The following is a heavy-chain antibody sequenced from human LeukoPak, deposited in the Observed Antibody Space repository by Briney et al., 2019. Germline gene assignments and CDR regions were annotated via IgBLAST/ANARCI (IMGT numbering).Heavy chain of an antibody. D-gene: IGHD6-13*01. Sequence: SETLSLTCAVYGVSFSGYYWSWIRQPPGKGLEWIGEINHSGSTDYNPSLKSRVTISVDTSKNQFSLKLSSVTAADTAVYYCARGAPSGSSWYVVSYWGQGTLVTVSS. J-gene: IGHJ4*02. CDR2: INHSGST. CDR1: GVSFSGYY. V-gene: IGHV4-34*01. CDR3: ARGAPSGSSWYVVSY.